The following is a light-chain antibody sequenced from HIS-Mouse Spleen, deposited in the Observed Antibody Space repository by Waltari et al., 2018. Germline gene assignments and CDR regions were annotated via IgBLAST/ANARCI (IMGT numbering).Light chain of an antibody. V-gene: IGKV1-9*01. CDR3: QQLNSYPPT. Sequence: DIQLTQSPSFLSASVGDRVTITGRASQGISSYLAWYQQKPGKAPKLLIYAASTLQRGVPSRFSGSGSGTEFTLTISSLQPEDFATYYCQQLNSYPPTFGQGTKVEIK. CDR1: QGISSY. CDR2: AAS. J-gene: IGKJ1*01.